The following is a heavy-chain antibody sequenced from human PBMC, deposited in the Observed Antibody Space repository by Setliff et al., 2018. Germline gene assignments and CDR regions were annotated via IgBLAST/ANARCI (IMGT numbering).Heavy chain of an antibody. Sequence: PGGSLRLSCAASGFTFTIYEMNWVRQAPGTGLEWISYISSGGTTKYYADSVKGRFTISRDNAKNSLYLQMGSLRAEDTAIYFCARDQRVWGFMDVWGKGTTVTVSS. CDR1: GFTFTIYE. V-gene: IGHV3-48*03. CDR3: ARDQRVWGFMDV. J-gene: IGHJ6*03. D-gene: IGHD1-26*01. CDR2: ISSGGTTK.